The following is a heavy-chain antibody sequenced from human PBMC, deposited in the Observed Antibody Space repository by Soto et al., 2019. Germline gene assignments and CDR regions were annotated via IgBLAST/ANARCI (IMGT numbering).Heavy chain of an antibody. CDR1: GFTFNSYS. V-gene: IGHV3-48*02. D-gene: IGHD3-10*01. J-gene: IGHJ4*02. Sequence: PGGSLRLSCVASGFTFNSYSMNWVRQAPGKGLEWISYISSSSTIYYRDSVKGRFTISRDNAKNSLYLQMNSLRDEDTAVYYCARDLYYYGSGSGYFDYWGQGTPVTVSS. CDR3: ARDLYYYGSGSGYFDY. CDR2: ISSSSTI.